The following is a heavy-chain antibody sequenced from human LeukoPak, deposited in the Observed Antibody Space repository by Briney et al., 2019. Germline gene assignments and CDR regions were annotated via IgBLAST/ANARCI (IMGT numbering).Heavy chain of an antibody. CDR1: GGTFSSYA. V-gene: IGHV1-69*01. D-gene: IGHD5-18*01. J-gene: IGHJ4*02. CDR2: IIPIFGTA. Sequence: GASVEVSCKASGGTFSSYAISWVRQAPGQGLEWMGGIIPIFGTANYAQKFQGRVTITADESTSTAYMELSSLRSEDTAVYYCARASVSRYSYGWCYFDYWGQGTLVTVSS. CDR3: ARASVSRYSYGWCYFDY.